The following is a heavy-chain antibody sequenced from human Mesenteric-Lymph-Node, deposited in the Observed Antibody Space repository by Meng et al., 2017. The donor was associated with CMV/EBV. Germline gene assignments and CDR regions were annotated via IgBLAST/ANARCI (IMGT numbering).Heavy chain of an antibody. V-gene: IGHV3-23*03. J-gene: IGHJ4*02. Sequence: GESLKISCAASRFTFSSYAMSWVRQAPGKGLEWVSVIYSADSSTYYADSVKGRFTISRDNSKNTLYLQMNSLRAEDTAIYYCAKGQLWFGYDDYWGQGTLVTVSS. CDR2: IYSADSST. CDR3: AKGQLWFGYDDY. D-gene: IGHD3-10*01. CDR1: RFTFSSYA.